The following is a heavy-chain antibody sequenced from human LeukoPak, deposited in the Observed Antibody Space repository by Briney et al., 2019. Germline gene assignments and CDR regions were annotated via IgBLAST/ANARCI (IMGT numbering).Heavy chain of an antibody. Sequence: SGGSLRLSCAASGFTFSSYAMSWVRQAPGKGLEWVPAISGSGGSTYYADSVKGRFTISRDNSKNTLYLQMNSLRAEDTAVYHCANGWSPDYWGRGTLVTVSS. CDR1: GFTFSSYA. D-gene: IGHD2-15*01. CDR2: ISGSGGST. V-gene: IGHV3-23*01. CDR3: ANGWSPDY. J-gene: IGHJ4*02.